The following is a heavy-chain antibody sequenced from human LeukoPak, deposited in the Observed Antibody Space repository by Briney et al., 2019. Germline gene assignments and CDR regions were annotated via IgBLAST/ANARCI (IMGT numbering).Heavy chain of an antibody. J-gene: IGHJ4*02. Sequence: ASVKVSCKASGYTFTSYDINWVRQATGQGLEWMGWISAYNGNTNYAQKLQGRVTMTTDTSTSTAYMELRSLRSDDTAVYYCARARTRFARIDYWGQGTLVTVSS. CDR1: GYTFTSYD. CDR3: ARARTRFARIDY. D-gene: IGHD6-6*01. CDR2: ISAYNGNT. V-gene: IGHV1-18*01.